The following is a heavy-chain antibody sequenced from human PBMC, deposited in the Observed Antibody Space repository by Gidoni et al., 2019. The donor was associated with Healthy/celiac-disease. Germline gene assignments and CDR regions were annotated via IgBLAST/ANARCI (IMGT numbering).Heavy chain of an antibody. CDR2: ISGSGGST. CDR3: AKRLYSYGSSYFDY. J-gene: IGHJ4*02. V-gene: IGHV3-23*01. Sequence: EVQLLESGGGLVQPGGSLRLSCAASGFTFSSYSMSWVRQAPGKGLEWVSAISGSGGSTYYADSVKGRFNISRDNSKNTLYLQMNSLRAEDTAVYYCAKRLYSYGSSYFDYWGQGTLVTVSS. CDR1: GFTFSSYS. D-gene: IGHD5-18*01.